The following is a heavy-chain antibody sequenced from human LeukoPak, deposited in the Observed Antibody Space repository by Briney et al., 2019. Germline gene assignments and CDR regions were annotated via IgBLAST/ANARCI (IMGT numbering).Heavy chain of an antibody. CDR3: ARHVVKRLWFGDGRQYYYMDV. CDR1: GGSISSSSYY. D-gene: IGHD3-10*01. Sequence: SETLSLTCTVSGGSISSSSYYWGWIRQPPGKGLEWIGSIYYSGSTYYNPSLKSRVTISVDTSKNQFSLKLSSVTAADTAVYYCARHVVKRLWFGDGRQYYYMDVWGKGTTVTISS. V-gene: IGHV4-39*01. J-gene: IGHJ6*03. CDR2: IYYSGST.